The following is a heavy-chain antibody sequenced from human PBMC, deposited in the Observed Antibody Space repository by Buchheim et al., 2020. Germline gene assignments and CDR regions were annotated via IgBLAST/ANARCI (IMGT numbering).Heavy chain of an antibody. CDR2: ISSSGSTI. CDR1: GFTFSDYY. Sequence: QVQLVESGGGLVKPGGSLRLSCAASGFTFSDYYMSWIRQAPGKGLAWVSYISSSGSTIYYADSVKGRFTISRDNAKNSLYLPMNSLRAEDTAVYYCARGPFHYDFWSGYSHYYYGMDVGGQGTT. J-gene: IGHJ6*02. D-gene: IGHD3-3*01. V-gene: IGHV3-11*01. CDR3: ARGPFHYDFWSGYSHYYYGMDV.